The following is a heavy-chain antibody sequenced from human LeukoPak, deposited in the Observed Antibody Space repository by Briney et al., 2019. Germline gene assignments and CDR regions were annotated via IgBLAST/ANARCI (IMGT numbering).Heavy chain of an antibody. D-gene: IGHD3-10*01. CDR3: ARDLSYGSGQPS. V-gene: IGHV1-69*04. J-gene: IGHJ4*02. Sequence: ASVKVSCKASGGTFSSYAISWVRQAPGQGLEWMGRILPILGIANYAQKFQGRVTITADKSTSTAYMELSSLRSEDTAVYYCARDLSYGSGQPSWGQGTLVTVSS. CDR2: ILPILGIA. CDR1: GGTFSSYA.